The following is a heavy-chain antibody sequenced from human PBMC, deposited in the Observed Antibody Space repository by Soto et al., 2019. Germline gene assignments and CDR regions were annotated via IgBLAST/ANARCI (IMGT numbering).Heavy chain of an antibody. Sequence: ASVKVSCKASGYTFTSYYMHWVRQAPGQGLEWMGIINPSGGSTSYAQKFQGRVTMTRDTSTSTVYMELSSLRSEDTAVYYCARVGGARIAARRYFDYWGQGTLVTVSS. D-gene: IGHD6-6*01. CDR2: INPSGGST. CDR1: GYTFTSYY. CDR3: ARVGGARIAARRYFDY. V-gene: IGHV1-46*01. J-gene: IGHJ4*02.